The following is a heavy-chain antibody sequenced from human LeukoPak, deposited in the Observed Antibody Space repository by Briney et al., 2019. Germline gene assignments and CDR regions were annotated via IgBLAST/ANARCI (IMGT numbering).Heavy chain of an antibody. D-gene: IGHD5-12*01. CDR2: INHSGST. CDR3: ARSSRGRGYSGFRRFYYMDV. J-gene: IGHJ6*03. V-gene: IGHV4-34*01. CDR1: GGSLSGYY. Sequence: SETLSLTCAVYGGSLSGYYWSWIRQPPGKGLEWIGEINHSGSTNYNPSLKSRVTISVDTSKNQFSLKLSSVTAADTAVYYCARSSRGRGYSGFRRFYYMDVWGKGTTVTVSS.